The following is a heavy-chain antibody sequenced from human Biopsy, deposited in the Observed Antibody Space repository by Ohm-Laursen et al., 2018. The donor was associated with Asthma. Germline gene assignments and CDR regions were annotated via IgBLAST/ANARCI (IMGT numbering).Heavy chain of an antibody. CDR3: ARGLDYSGRSGFDY. D-gene: IGHD3-10*01. J-gene: IGHJ4*02. CDR1: GFTFSTYG. Sequence: RSLRLSCAASGFTFSTYGMHWVRQAPGKGLEWVAVISYDGFNKDYADSVKGRFTISRDNSMNTLYLHMNSLRVEDTAVYYCARGLDYSGRSGFDYWGQGTLVTVSS. V-gene: IGHV3-30*03. CDR2: ISYDGFNK.